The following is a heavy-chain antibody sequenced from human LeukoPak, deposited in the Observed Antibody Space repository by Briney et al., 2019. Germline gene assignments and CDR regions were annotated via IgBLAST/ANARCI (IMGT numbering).Heavy chain of an antibody. Sequence: GGSLRLSCAASGFTFSTYWMSWVRQAPGKGLEWVANIKQDESEKYYVDSVKGRFTISRDNAKNSLYLQMNSLRAEDTAVYYCSRDRHCIGSTCYGLWGQGTRVTVSS. CDR1: GFTFSTYW. J-gene: IGHJ4*02. V-gene: IGHV3-7*01. CDR3: SRDRHCIGSTCYGL. CDR2: IKQDESEK. D-gene: IGHD2-2*01.